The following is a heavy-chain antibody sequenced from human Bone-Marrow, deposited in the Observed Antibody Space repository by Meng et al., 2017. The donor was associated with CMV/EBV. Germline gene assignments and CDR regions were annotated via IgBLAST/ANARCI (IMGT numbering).Heavy chain of an antibody. CDR1: GFTFSSYE. CDR3: ARVLVGYGSGSYYTSYGMDV. D-gene: IGHD3-10*01. Sequence: GESLKISCAASGFTFSSYEMNWVRQAPGKGLEWVSYISSSGSTIYYADSVKGRFTISRDNAKNSLYLQMNSLRAEDTAVYYCARVLVGYGSGSYYTSYGMDVWGQGTTVTVSS. J-gene: IGHJ6*02. V-gene: IGHV3-48*03. CDR2: ISSSGSTI.